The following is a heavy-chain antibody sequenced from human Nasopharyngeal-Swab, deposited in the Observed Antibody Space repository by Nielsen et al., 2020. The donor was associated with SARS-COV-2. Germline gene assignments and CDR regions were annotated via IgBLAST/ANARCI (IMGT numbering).Heavy chain of an antibody. CDR1: GFGFSAFA. CDR2: AGGNDGST. J-gene: IGHJ4*02. CDR3: AKKYGTRGWYVGLDY. V-gene: IGHV3-23*01. Sequence: GGSLRLSCAASGFGFSAFAMSWVRQAPGKGLEWVSAAGGNDGSTFYADSVRGRFTISRDNPKNTLYLQMNSLRAEDTALYYCAKKYGTRGWYVGLDYWGQGTQVTVSS. D-gene: IGHD6-19*01.